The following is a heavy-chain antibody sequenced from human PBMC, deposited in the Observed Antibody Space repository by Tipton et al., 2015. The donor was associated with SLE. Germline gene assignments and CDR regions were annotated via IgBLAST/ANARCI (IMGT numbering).Heavy chain of an antibody. CDR1: GGSISSSSYY. D-gene: IGHD6-13*01. CDR3: GRGRYGSSRYFQH. V-gene: IGHV4-61*09. CDR2: IYTTGIT. J-gene: IGHJ1*01. Sequence: TLSLTCTVSGGSISSSSYYWSWIRQPAGKGLEWIGYIYTTGITYYNPSLKSRVTISVDTSKNLFSLKLTSVTAADTAVYYCGRGRYGSSRYFQHRGQGTLVTVSS.